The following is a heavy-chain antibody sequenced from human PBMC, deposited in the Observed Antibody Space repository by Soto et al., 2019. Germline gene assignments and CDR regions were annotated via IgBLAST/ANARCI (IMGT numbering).Heavy chain of an antibody. CDR3: ARAYDFWSGYYKGVPGGY. D-gene: IGHD3-3*01. CDR2: INPSGGDA. J-gene: IGHJ4*02. CDR1: GYPFTSFY. V-gene: IGHV1-46*01. Sequence: QVQLVQSGTEVKKPGASVRVSCKASGYPFTSFYMHWVRQAPGQGLEWMGIINPSGGDATYAQKFQGRVTMTRDTSTSTVYMELSSLRSEDTALYYCARAYDFWSGYYKGVPGGYWGQGTLVTVSS.